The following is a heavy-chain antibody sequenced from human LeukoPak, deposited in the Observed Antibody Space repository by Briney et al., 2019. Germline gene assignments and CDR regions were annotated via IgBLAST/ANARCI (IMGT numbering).Heavy chain of an antibody. CDR1: GFTFSSYR. J-gene: IGHJ6*02. CDR2: INSDGSST. CDR3: ARNPGMDV. V-gene: IGHV3-74*01. Sequence: GGSLRLSCAASGFTFSSYRLHCVRQAPGKGLVWVSHINSDGSSTGYADTVKGRLTISRDNAKNTLFLQMNSLRAEDTAVYYCARNPGMDVWGQGTTVTVSS.